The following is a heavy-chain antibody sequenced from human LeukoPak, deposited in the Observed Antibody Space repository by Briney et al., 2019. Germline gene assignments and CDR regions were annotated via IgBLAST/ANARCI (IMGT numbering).Heavy chain of an antibody. D-gene: IGHD3-10*01. J-gene: IGHJ4*02. Sequence: SETLSLTCTVSGGSISSSSYYWGWIRQPPGKGLEWIGSIYYSGSTYYNPSLKSRATISVDTSKNQFSLKLSSVTAADTAVYYCARHRVVRGVIPGSDYWGQGTLVTVSS. CDR3: ARHRVVRGVIPGSDY. V-gene: IGHV4-39*01. CDR2: IYYSGST. CDR1: GGSISSSSYY.